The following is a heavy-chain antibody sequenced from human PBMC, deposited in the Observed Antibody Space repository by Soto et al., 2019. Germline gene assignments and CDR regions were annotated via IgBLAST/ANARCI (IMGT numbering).Heavy chain of an antibody. V-gene: IGHV4-31*02. CDR1: GGSISSGGYY. Sequence: PSETLSLTCTVSGGSISSGGYYWSWIRQHPGKGLEWIGYIYYSGSTYYNPSLKSRVTISVDTSKNQFSLKLSSVTAADTAVYYCARAEDYQLLYGRENAFDIWGQGTMVTVSS. CDR2: IYYSGST. D-gene: IGHD2-2*02. J-gene: IGHJ3*02. CDR3: ARAEDYQLLYGRENAFDI.